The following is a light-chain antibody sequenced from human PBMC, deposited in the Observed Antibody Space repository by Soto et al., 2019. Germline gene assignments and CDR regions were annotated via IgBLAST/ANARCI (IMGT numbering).Light chain of an antibody. Sequence: QSVLTQSPSASGSLGASVKLTCTLSSGHSSYAIAWHQQQPEKGPRYLMKLNSDGSHSKGDGIPDRFSGSSSGAERYLTISSLQSEDEADYYCQTWGTGTWVFGGGTKLTVL. CDR2: LNSDGSH. V-gene: IGLV4-69*01. J-gene: IGLJ3*02. CDR3: QTWGTGTWV. CDR1: SGHSSYA.